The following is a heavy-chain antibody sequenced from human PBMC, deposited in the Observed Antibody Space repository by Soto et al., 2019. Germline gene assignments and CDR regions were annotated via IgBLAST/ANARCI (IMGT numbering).Heavy chain of an antibody. CDR2: INHSGST. CDR3: ASLPGGARGYSGYDSPYYFDY. D-gene: IGHD5-12*01. J-gene: IGHJ4*02. Sequence: SETLSLTCAVYGGSFSGYYWSWIRQPPGKGLEWIGEINHSGSTNYNPSLKSRVTISVDTSKNQFSLKLSSVTAADTAVYYFASLPGGARGYSGYDSPYYFDYWGQGTLVTVSS. V-gene: IGHV4-34*01. CDR1: GGSFSGYY.